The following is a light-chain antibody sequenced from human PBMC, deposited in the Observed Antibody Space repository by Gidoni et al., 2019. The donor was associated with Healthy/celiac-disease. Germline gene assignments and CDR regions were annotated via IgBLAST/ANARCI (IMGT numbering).Light chain of an antibody. Sequence: SYELTQPHSVSVSPGQTASITCSGDKLGDKYACWYQQKPGQSPVLVIYQDSTRPSGIPERFSGSNSGNTATLTISGTQAMDEADYYCQAWDSSIVVFGGGTKLTVL. J-gene: IGLJ2*01. CDR2: QDS. CDR3: QAWDSSIVV. V-gene: IGLV3-1*01. CDR1: KLGDKY.